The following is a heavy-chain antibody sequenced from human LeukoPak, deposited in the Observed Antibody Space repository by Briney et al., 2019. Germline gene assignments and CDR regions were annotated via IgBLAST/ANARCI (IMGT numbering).Heavy chain of an antibody. J-gene: IGHJ4*02. Sequence: ASVKVSCKASGYTFVSYGITWVRQAPGQGLEWMGWISVYNGDTKYAQNLQGRVTLTTDTSTSTAYMELRSLRSDDTAVYFCARDMSHYGSGSYHWGQGTLVTVSS. CDR1: GYTFVSYG. V-gene: IGHV1-18*04. CDR3: ARDMSHYGSGSYH. D-gene: IGHD3-10*01. CDR2: ISVYNGDT.